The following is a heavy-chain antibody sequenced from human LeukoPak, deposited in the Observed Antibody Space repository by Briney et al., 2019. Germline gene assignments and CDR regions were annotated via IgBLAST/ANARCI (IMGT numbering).Heavy chain of an antibody. J-gene: IGHJ4*02. D-gene: IGHD3-10*01. V-gene: IGHV3-9*01. Sequence: PGGSLRLSCAASGFTFDDYAMHWVRQAPGKGLEWVSGISWNSGSIGYADSVKGRFTISRDNSKNTLYLQMNSLRAEDTAVYYCARQLLWFGETKPIDYWGQGTLVTVSS. CDR2: ISWNSGSI. CDR3: ARQLLWFGETKPIDY. CDR1: GFTFDDYA.